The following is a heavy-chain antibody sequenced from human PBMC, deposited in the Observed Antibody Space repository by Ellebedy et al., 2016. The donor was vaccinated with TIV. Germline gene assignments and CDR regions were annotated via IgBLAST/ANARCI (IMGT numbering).Heavy chain of an antibody. V-gene: IGHV3-23*01. J-gene: IGHJ4*02. CDR1: GFTFSNYA. CDR3: AESVDTAMVYFDY. CDR2: ISGSGVST. D-gene: IGHD5-18*01. Sequence: GESLKISCAASGFTFSNYAMSWVRQAPGKGLEWVSSISGSGVSTFYADSVKGRFTISRDNSKNTLYLQMNSLRAEDTAVYYCAESVDTAMVYFDYWGQGTLVTVSS.